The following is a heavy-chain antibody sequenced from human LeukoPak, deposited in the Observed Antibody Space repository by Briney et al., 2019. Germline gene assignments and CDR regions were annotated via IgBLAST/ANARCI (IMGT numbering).Heavy chain of an antibody. D-gene: IGHD5-18*01. CDR1: GFTFSSYG. J-gene: IGHJ4*02. CDR3: AKDSSYGCDY. Sequence: GRSLRLSCAASGFTFSSYGMHWVRQAPGKGLEWVAVISYDGSNKYYADSVKGRFTISRDNSKNTLYLQMSSLRAEDTAVYYCAKDSSYGCDYWGQGTLVTVSS. V-gene: IGHV3-30*18. CDR2: ISYDGSNK.